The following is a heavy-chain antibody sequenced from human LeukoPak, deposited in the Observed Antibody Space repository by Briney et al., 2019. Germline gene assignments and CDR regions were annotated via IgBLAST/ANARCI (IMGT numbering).Heavy chain of an antibody. Sequence: GESLRISCKSSGYTFTNYWISWVRQMPGKCLEWMVRIDPSGSYTNYSPAFQGHVTISADKSFRTAYLQWSSLEASATALYYCARHYASGSPNDGFGIWGQGTMVTVSS. CDR2: IDPSGSYT. D-gene: IGHD3-10*01. CDR1: GYTFTNYW. J-gene: IGHJ3*02. CDR3: ARHYASGSPNDGFGI. V-gene: IGHV5-10-1*01.